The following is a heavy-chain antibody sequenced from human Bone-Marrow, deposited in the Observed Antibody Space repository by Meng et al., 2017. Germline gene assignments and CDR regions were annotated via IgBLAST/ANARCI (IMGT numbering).Heavy chain of an antibody. J-gene: IGHJ4*02. CDR3: ARGEYDSSGYDDY. V-gene: IGHV3-7*01. D-gene: IGHD3-22*01. CDR1: GFTFSNSD. Sequence: GGSLRLSCAASGFTFSNSDMNWVRQAPGKGLEWVANIKQDGSEKYYVDSVKGRFTISRDNAKNSLYLQMNSLRAEDTAVYYCARGEYDSSGYDDYWGQGTLVTVSS. CDR2: IKQDGSEK.